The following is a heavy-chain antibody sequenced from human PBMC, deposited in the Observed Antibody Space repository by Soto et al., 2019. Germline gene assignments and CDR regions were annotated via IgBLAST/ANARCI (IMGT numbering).Heavy chain of an antibody. CDR2: INPNSGGT. Sequence: ASVKVSCKASGYTFTGYYMHWVRQAPGQGLEWMGWINPNSGGTNYAQKLQGWVTMTRDTSISTAYMELSRLRSDDTAVYYCAREYYDFWSGSDAFDIWGQGTMVTVSS. D-gene: IGHD3-3*01. V-gene: IGHV1-2*04. CDR1: GYTFTGYY. CDR3: AREYYDFWSGSDAFDI. J-gene: IGHJ3*02.